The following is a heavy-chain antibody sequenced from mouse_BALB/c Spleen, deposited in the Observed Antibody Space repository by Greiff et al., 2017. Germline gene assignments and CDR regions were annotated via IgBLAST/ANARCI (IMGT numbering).Heavy chain of an antibody. Sequence: QVQLQQSGAELMKPGASVKISCKATGYTFSSYWIEWVKQRPGHGLEWIGEILPGSGSTNYNEKFKGKATFTADTSSNTAYMQLSSLTSEDSAVYYCASPGSGNYDWYFVVWGAGTTVTVSS. D-gene: IGHD2-1*01. CDR3: ASPGSGNYDWYFVV. V-gene: IGHV1-9*01. CDR2: ILPGSGST. J-gene: IGHJ1*01. CDR1: GYTFSSYW.